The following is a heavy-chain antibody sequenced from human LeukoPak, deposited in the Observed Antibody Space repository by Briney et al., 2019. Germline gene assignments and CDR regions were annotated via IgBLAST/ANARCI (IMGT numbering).Heavy chain of an antibody. CDR3: ARDSGYNYGPLDS. V-gene: IGHV4-59*12. D-gene: IGHD5-18*01. J-gene: IGHJ4*02. Sequence: SETLSLTCTVSSDSMTGYYWNWIRLPPGKGLEWIGHIYYSGSAYYNPSLKSRVAISVDTSKSQFSLRLSSLTAADTAVYYCARDSGYNYGPLDSWGQGALVTVSS. CDR1: SDSMTGYY. CDR2: IYYSGSA.